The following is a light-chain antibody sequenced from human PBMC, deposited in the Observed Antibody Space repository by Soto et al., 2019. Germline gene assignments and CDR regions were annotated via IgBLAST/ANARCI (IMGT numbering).Light chain of an antibody. J-gene: IGKJ1*01. CDR3: QQYGSSPQT. CDR1: QSVSSSY. V-gene: IGKV3-20*01. Sequence: IVLTQSPVTLSLSPGERATLSCRASQSVSSSYLAWYQQKPGQAPRLLIYGASSRATGIPDRCSGSGSGTDCTLTSSRLEPGDFAVYDCQQYGSSPQTFGQGTKVDIK. CDR2: GAS.